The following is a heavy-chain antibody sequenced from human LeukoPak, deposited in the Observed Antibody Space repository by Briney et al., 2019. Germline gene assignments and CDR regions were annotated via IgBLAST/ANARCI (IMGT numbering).Heavy chain of an antibody. Sequence: GGSLRLSCAASGFTFSSYGMHWVRQAPGKGLEWVAFIRYDGSNKYYADSVKGRFTIPRDNSKNTLYLQMNSLRAGDTAVYYCARWGSRSYYYDSSGYPESYYYGMDVWGQGTTVTVSS. CDR2: IRYDGSNK. V-gene: IGHV3-30*02. CDR3: ARWGSRSYYYDSSGYPESYYYGMDV. CDR1: GFTFSSYG. J-gene: IGHJ6*02. D-gene: IGHD3-22*01.